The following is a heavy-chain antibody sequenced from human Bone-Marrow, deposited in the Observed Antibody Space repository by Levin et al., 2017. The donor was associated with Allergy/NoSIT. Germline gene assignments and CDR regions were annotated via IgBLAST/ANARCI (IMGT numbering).Heavy chain of an antibody. J-gene: IGHJ4*02. CDR2: ISATGGT. D-gene: IGHD4-11*01. V-gene: IGHV4-4*07. CDR1: SGSINNYF. CDR3: ARHLYDYGNYHYFDS. Sequence: SETLSLTCTVSSGSINNYFWSWIRQPAGKGLQWIGRISATGGTGYNPSLKNRVSMSVDTSNNQFSLKVTSVTAADTAIYYCARHLYDYGNYHYFDSWGQGTPVTVSS.